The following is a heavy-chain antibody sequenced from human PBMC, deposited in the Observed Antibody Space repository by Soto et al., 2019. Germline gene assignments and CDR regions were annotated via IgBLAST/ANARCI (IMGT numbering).Heavy chain of an antibody. D-gene: IGHD2-21*01. Sequence: EVKFLQSGGGLVQPGGSLRLSCAASGFTFSTYAMTWVRQAPGRGLEWVSTILHDETPFYTDSVKGRFTISRDNVRGTLYLQMNGLRVEDAALYFCAKDLFPTSGQRFFFESWGQGSLVTVSS. CDR1: GFTFSTYA. J-gene: IGHJ4*02. V-gene: IGHV3-23*01. CDR2: ILHDETP. CDR3: AKDLFPTSGQRFFFES.